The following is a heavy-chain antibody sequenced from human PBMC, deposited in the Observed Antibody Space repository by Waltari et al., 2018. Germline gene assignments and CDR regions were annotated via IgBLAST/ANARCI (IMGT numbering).Heavy chain of an antibody. Sequence: EVQLVESGGGLIQPGGALRLSWEASGLTGSGHYMSWVRQAPGKGLEWLSAIYSGGNTFYADSVKGRFNISIDNSKNTLYLQMNSLRVDDTAVYYCARDDSYGQFMRFDFWGQGTVVTVSS. D-gene: IGHD5-18*01. CDR2: IYSGGNT. CDR3: ARDDSYGQFMRFDF. J-gene: IGHJ4*02. V-gene: IGHV3-53*01. CDR1: GLTGSGHY.